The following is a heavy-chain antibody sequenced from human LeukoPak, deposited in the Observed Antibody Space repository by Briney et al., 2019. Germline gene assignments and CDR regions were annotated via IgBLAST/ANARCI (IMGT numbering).Heavy chain of an antibody. V-gene: IGHV3-74*01. D-gene: IGHD1-1*01. CDR1: GFTFSSYS. CDR2: ISHDGII. CDR3: ARDWVYKIDY. J-gene: IGHJ4*02. Sequence: GGSLRLSCAASGFTFSSYSMNWVRRTPGKGLVWVSRISHDGIISYADSVKGRFTIPRDNAKNTLTLQMNSLRVEDTAVYFCARDWVYKIDYWGRGTLVTVSS.